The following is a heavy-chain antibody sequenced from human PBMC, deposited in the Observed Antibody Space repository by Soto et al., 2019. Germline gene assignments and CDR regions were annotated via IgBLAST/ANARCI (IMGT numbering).Heavy chain of an antibody. D-gene: IGHD2-8*02. CDR3: AKYCQPDGLWPFDL. J-gene: IGHJ4*02. V-gene: IGHV4-59*08. Sequence: PSETLSLTCTVSGGSISSYYWSWIRQPPGKGLEWIGYIYYSGSTNYNPSLKSRVTISVDTSKNQFSLKLSSVTAADTAVYYCAKYCQPDGLWPFDLWGQGTLVPVSS. CDR1: GGSISSYY. CDR2: IYYSGST.